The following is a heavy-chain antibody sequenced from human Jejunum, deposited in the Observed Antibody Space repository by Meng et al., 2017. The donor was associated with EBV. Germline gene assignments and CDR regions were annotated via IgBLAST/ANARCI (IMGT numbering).Heavy chain of an antibody. CDR1: GGSINSNDW. V-gene: IGHV4-4*02. D-gene: IGHD2-2*01. Sequence: QVQLQESGPGLVKPSGXLSLTCAVPGGSINSNDWWSWVRQSPVKGLEWIGDIYHTGSTNYNPSLKSRVTISVDKSKNHFSLKLNSVTAADTAIYYCARVLDCSTTSCYFGIDPWGQGTLVTVSS. J-gene: IGHJ5*02. CDR2: IYHTGST. CDR3: ARVLDCSTTSCYFGIDP.